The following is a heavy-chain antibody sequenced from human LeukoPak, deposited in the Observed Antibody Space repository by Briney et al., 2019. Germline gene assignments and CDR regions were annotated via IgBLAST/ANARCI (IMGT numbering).Heavy chain of an antibody. CDR2: IYSGGST. CDR1: GFTVSSNY. V-gene: IGHV3-66*02. Sequence: GGSLRLSCAASGFTVSSNYMSWVRQAPGKGLEWVSVIYSGGSTYYADSVKGRFTISRDKSKNALYLQMNSLRSEDTAVYYCARKPSLSEWSSGFDYWGQGTLVTVSS. D-gene: IGHD3-3*01. J-gene: IGHJ4*02. CDR3: ARKPSLSEWSSGFDY.